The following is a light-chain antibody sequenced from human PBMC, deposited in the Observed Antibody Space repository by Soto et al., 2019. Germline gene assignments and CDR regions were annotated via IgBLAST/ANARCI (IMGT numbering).Light chain of an antibody. CDR2: KTS. Sequence: DIQMTQSPSTMSASGGDRVTITCRASQSISSWLAWYQQKPGKAPKVLIYKTSSLESGVPPRFSGSGSGTEFTLTINSMQPDDFATDYCQLSGTFGQGTKLEIK. CDR1: QSISSW. CDR3: QLSGT. J-gene: IGKJ2*01. V-gene: IGKV1-5*03.